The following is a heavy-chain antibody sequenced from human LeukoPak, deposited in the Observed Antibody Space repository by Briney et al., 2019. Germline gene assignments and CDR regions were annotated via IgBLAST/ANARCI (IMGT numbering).Heavy chain of an antibody. CDR1: GGSFSGYY. J-gene: IGHJ4*02. CDR3: ARGQGTVTTR. V-gene: IGHV4-34*01. Sequence: SETLSLTCAVYGGSFSGYYWSWIRQPPGKGLEWIGEINHSGSANYNPSLKSRVTISLDTSKNQFSLKLSSVTAADTAVYYCARGQGTVTTRWGQGTLVTVSS. CDR2: INHSGSA. D-gene: IGHD4-17*01.